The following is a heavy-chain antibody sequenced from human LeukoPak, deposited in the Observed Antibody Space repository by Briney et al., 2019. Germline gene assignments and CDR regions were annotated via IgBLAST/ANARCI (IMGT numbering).Heavy chain of an antibody. D-gene: IGHD5-12*01. CDR1: GGSISTHY. CDR3: ARRGGYGGYYYYYGMDV. V-gene: IGHV4-59*08. CDR2: IYYSGNT. Sequence: SETLSLTCTVSGGSISTHYWSWIRQPPGKGLEWIGYIYYSGNTNYNPSLKSRVTISVDTSKNQFSLKLSSVTAADTAVYYCARRGGYGGYYYYYGMDVWGQGTTVTVSS. J-gene: IGHJ6*02.